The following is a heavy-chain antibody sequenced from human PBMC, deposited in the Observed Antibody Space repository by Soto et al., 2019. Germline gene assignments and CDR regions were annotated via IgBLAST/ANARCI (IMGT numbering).Heavy chain of an antibody. J-gene: IGHJ6*02. CDR1: GITFSKAW. D-gene: IGHD4-4*01. Sequence: EVQLVESGGGLVKPGGSLRLSCAASGITFSKAWMNWVRQSPGKGLEWVGRIKSISDGGTTDYAAPVKGRFTISRDDSKNTLCLQMNSLKTEDTAVYYCTTNFYSDYGMDVWGQGTTVTVSS. CDR2: IKSISDGGTT. V-gene: IGHV3-15*01. CDR3: TTNFYSDYGMDV.